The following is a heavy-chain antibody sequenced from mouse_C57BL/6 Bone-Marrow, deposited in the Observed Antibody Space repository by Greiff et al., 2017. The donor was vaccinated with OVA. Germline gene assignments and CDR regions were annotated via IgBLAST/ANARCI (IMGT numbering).Heavy chain of an antibody. D-gene: IGHD2-3*01. CDR3: ARHERGLLRPSYWYFDV. V-gene: IGHV1-62-2*01. J-gene: IGHJ1*03. CDR2: FYPGSGSI. CDR1: GYTFTEYT. Sequence: QVHVKQSGAELVKPGASVKLSCKASGYTFTEYTIHWVKQRSGQGLEWIGWFYPGSGSIKYNEKFKDKATLTADKSSSTVYMELSRLTSEDSAVYFCARHERGLLRPSYWYFDVWGTGTTVTVSS.